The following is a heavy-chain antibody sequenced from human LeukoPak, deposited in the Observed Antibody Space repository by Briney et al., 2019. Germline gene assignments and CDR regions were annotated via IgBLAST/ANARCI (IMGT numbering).Heavy chain of an antibody. D-gene: IGHD2-2*01. J-gene: IGHJ3*02. V-gene: IGHV1-18*01. Sequence: ASVKVSCKASGYTFTSYGISWVRQAPGQGLEWMGWISAYNGNTNYAQKLQGRVTMTTDTSTSTAYMELRSLRSDDTAVYYCARGLEDIVVVPAEVAFDIWGQGTMVTVSS. CDR1: GYTFTSYG. CDR2: ISAYNGNT. CDR3: ARGLEDIVVVPAEVAFDI.